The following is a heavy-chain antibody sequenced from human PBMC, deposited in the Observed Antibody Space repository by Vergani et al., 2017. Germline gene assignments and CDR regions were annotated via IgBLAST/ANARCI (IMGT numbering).Heavy chain of an antibody. CDR1: GFTFSSYS. CDR3: ASIAARPFDY. V-gene: IGHV3-72*01. J-gene: IGHJ4*02. D-gene: IGHD6-6*01. Sequence: VQLVESGGGVVQPGRSLRLSCAASGFTFSSYSMNWVRQAPGKGLEWVGRTRNKANSYTTEYAASVKGRFTISRDDSKNSLYLQMNSLKTEDTAVYYCASIAARPFDYWGQGTLVTVSS. CDR2: TRNKANSYTT.